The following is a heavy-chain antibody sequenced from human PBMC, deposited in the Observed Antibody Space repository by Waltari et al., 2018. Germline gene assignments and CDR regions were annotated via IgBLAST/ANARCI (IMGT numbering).Heavy chain of an antibody. V-gene: IGHV4-39*07. Sequence: QLQLQESGPGLVKPSETLSLTCTVSGGCISSSSYYWGWIRPPPGKGLEWIGSIYYSGSTYYNPSLKSRVTISVDTSKNQFSLKLSSVTAADTAVYYCARDSSVVGLYSGYEPPIHWGQGTLVTVSS. CDR2: IYYSGST. D-gene: IGHD5-12*01. J-gene: IGHJ4*02. CDR3: ARDSSVVGLYSGYEPPIH. CDR1: GGCISSSSYY.